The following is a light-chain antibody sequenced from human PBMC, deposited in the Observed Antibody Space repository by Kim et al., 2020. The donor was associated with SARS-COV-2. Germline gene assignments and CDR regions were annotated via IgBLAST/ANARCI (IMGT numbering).Light chain of an antibody. CDR3: QQYNSYPWT. V-gene: IGKV1-5*03. CDR2: KAS. J-gene: IGKJ1*01. CDR1: QSISTW. Sequence: DIQMTQSPSTLSASVGDRVTITCRASQSISTWLAWYQQKPGKAPTLLIYKASSLESGVPSRFSGSGSGTDFTLTVSSLQPDDFATYYCQQYNSYPWTFGQGTKVDIK.